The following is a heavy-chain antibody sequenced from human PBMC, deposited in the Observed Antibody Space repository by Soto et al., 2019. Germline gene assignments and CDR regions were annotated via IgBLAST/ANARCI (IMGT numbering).Heavy chain of an antibody. J-gene: IGHJ6*02. CDR2: ISAYNGNT. D-gene: IGHD6-13*01. V-gene: IGHV1-18*04. CDR1: GYTFTSYG. CDR3: AREEGQLLAPYYYSGMDV. Sequence: QVQLVQSGAEVKKPGASVKVSCKASGYTFTSYGISWVRQAPGQGLEWMGWISAYNGNTNYAQKLQGRVTMTTDTTSSTGYMELRSLRSDDTAVYYCAREEGQLLAPYYYSGMDVWGQGTTVTVSS.